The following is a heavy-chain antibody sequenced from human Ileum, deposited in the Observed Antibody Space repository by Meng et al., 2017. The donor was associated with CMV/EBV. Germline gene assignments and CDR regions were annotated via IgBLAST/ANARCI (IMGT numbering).Heavy chain of an antibody. J-gene: IGHJ4*02. CDR1: GGSFSDYY. D-gene: IGHD2/OR15-2a*01. CDR3: LRGSQFTWNY. Sequence: QQWGAGLLKTSETLSLTCAVYGGSFSDYYYSWIRQSPEKGLEWIGEISHTGSTKFNPSFRSRVTILVDTSKNQFSLNMNSMTAADTAVYYCLRGSQFTWNYWGQGTLVTVSS. V-gene: IGHV4-34*02. CDR2: ISHTGST.